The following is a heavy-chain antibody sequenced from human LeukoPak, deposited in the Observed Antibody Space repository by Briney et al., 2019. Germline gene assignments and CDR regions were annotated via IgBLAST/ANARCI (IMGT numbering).Heavy chain of an antibody. J-gene: IGHJ4*02. CDR1: GVSVSTGNYY. V-gene: IGHV4-61*01. Sequence: PSETLSLTCTVSGVSVSTGNYYWSWIRQPPGKGLEWIGYIYYGGSTNYSPSLKSRVTISVDTSKNQFSLKLTSVTAADTAVYYCARRTPTGNIDFWGQGTLVTVSS. CDR3: ARRTPTGNIDF. CDR2: IYYGGST. D-gene: IGHD1-1*01.